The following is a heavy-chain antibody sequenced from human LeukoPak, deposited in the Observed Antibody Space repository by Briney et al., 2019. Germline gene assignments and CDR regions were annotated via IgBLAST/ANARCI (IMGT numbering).Heavy chain of an antibody. D-gene: IGHD6-6*01. CDR2: ITSSSSYI. V-gene: IGHV3-21*01. J-gene: IGHJ5*02. CDR3: ARGDSSSSRSNWFDP. CDR1: GFTFSTYT. Sequence: PGGSLRLSCAASGFTFSTYTMNWVRQAPGKGLEWVSSITSSSSYIYYADSVKGRFTISRDNAKNSLYLQMNSLRVEDTAVYYCARGDSSSSRSNWFDPWGQGTLVTVSS.